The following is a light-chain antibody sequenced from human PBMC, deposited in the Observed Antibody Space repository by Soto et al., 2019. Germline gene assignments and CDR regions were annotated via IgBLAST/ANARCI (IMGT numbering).Light chain of an antibody. CDR3: QHYKDLPLT. Sequence: EIVMTQYPGTLSLSPGERATLSCRASQSVSSNLAWYQQKPGQAPRLLISDASTWATGIPDRFSGSGSGREFTPTITGLQSKDCAVYCSQHYKDLPLTFGQGTKVEI. V-gene: IGKV3-15*01. CDR1: QSVSSN. J-gene: IGKJ1*01. CDR2: DAS.